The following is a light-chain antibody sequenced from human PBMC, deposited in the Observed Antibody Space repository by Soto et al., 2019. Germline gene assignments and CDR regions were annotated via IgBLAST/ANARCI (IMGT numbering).Light chain of an antibody. CDR1: QSVGSN. J-gene: IGKJ4*01. CDR3: QQYNNWPPLT. Sequence: EVVMTQSPATLSVSPGERATLSCRASQSVGSNLAWYQQKPGQAPRLLIYAASIRAKGIPDRFSGSGSGTEFTLAIGSLQSEDFAVYYCQQYNNWPPLTFGGGTKVDI. CDR2: AAS. V-gene: IGKV3-15*01.